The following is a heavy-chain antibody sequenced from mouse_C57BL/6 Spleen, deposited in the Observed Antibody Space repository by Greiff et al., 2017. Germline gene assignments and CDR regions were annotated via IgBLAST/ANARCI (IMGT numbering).Heavy chain of an antibody. V-gene: IGHV1-80*01. J-gene: IGHJ2*01. Sequence: QVQLQQSGAVLVKPGASVKISCKASGYAFSSYWMNWVKQRPGKGLEWIGQIYPGDGDTIYNGKFKGKATLTADKSSSTAYMQLSSLTSEDSAVDFCAKGGTTTVGGGNYWGQGTTLTVSS. CDR2: IYPGDGDT. CDR3: AKGGTTTVGGGNY. D-gene: IGHD1-1*01. CDR1: GYAFSSYW.